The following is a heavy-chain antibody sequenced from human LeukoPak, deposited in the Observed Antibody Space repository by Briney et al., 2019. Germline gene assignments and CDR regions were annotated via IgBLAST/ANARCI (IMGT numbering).Heavy chain of an antibody. Sequence: SETLSLTCTVSGGSISSGSYYWSWIRQPAGKGLEWIGRIYTSGSTNYNPSLKSRVTISIDTSKNQVTLKMSSVTAADTAVYYCAKSGGYGLIDYWGQGTLVTVSS. CDR3: AKSGGYGLIDY. CDR2: IYTSGST. D-gene: IGHD6-25*01. J-gene: IGHJ4*01. V-gene: IGHV4-61*02. CDR1: GGSISSGSYY.